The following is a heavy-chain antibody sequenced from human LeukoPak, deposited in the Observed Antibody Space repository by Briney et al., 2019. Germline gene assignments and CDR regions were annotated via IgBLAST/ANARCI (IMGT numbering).Heavy chain of an antibody. CDR1: GYTFTGYY. V-gene: IGHV1-2*02. J-gene: IGHJ6*03. Sequence: ASVKVSCKASGYTFTGYYMHWVRQAPGQGLEWMGWINPDSGGTNYAQTFQGRVTMTRDTSISTAYMELSRLRSDDTAVYYCARDGEIMRGKGRLFDYYYMDVWGKGTTVTVSS. CDR3: ARDGEIMRGKGRLFDYYYMDV. D-gene: IGHD5-24*01. CDR2: INPDSGGT.